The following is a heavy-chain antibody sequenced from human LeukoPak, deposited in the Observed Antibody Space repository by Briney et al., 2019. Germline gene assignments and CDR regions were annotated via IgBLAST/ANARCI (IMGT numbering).Heavy chain of an antibody. CDR3: ARARYCSGGSCYIHYYYYYGMDV. J-gene: IGHJ6*02. D-gene: IGHD2-15*01. Sequence: PGGSLRLSCAASGFTFSSYAMSLVRQAPGKGLEWVANIKQDGSEKYYVDSVKGRFTISRDNAKNSLYLQMNSLRAEDTAVYYCARARYCSGGSCYIHYYYYYGMDVWGQGTTVTVSS. CDR2: IKQDGSEK. V-gene: IGHV3-7*04. CDR1: GFTFSSYA.